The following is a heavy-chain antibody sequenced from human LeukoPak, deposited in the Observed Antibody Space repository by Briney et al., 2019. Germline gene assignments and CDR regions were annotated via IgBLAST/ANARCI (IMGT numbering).Heavy chain of an antibody. CDR1: GFTFSSYA. CDR2: ISYDGSNK. Sequence: GGSLRLSCAASGFTFSSYAMHWVRQAPGKGLEWVAVISYDGSNKYYADSVKGRFTISRDNSKNTPYLQMNSLRAEDTAVYYCARDIDSSGYYYYYYGMDVWGQGTTVTVSS. J-gene: IGHJ6*02. D-gene: IGHD3-22*01. V-gene: IGHV3-30-3*01. CDR3: ARDIDSSGYYYYYYGMDV.